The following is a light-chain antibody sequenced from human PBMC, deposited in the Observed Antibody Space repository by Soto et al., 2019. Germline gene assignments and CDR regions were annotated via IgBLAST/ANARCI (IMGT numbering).Light chain of an antibody. CDR3: QQYNNWPYT. Sequence: EIALTQSPATLSVSPGERATLSCRASQSVSSNLAWYQQKPGQAPRLLIYGASTRATGIPARFSGSGSGTEFTLTISSLQSEDFVVYYCQQYNNWPYTVGQGTKLEIK. V-gene: IGKV3D-15*01. CDR2: GAS. J-gene: IGKJ2*01. CDR1: QSVSSN.